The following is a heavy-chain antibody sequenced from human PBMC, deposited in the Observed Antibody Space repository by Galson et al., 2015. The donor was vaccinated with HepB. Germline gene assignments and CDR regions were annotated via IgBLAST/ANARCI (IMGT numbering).Heavy chain of an antibody. CDR2: FDPEDGET. J-gene: IGHJ6*02. Sequence: SVKVSCKVSGYTLTELSMHWVRQAPGKGLEWMGGFDPEDGETIYAQKFQGRVTMTEDTSTDTAYMELSSLRSEDTAVYYCATVLRSKYQLLGDYYYYYGMDVWGQGTTVTVSS. CDR3: ATVLRSKYQLLGDYYYYYGMDV. CDR1: GYTLTELS. D-gene: IGHD2-2*01. V-gene: IGHV1-24*01.